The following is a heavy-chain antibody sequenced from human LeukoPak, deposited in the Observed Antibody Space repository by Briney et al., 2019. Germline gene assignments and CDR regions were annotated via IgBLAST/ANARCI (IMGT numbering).Heavy chain of an antibody. Sequence: PSETLSLTCTVSGGSISSGSYYWSWIRQPPGKGLEWLGYIYYSGSSNYNPSLKSRVTMSADTSKNQFSLKLSSVTAADTAVYYCARVPRSYYYYYYMDVWGKGTTVTVSS. CDR3: ARVPRSYYYYYYMDV. CDR2: IYYSGSS. V-gene: IGHV4-61*01. J-gene: IGHJ6*03. CDR1: GGSISSGSYY.